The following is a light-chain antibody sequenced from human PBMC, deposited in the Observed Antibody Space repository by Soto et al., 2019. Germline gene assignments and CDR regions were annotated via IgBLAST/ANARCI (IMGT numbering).Light chain of an antibody. V-gene: IGKV3-20*01. CDR2: GAS. CDR1: QSVNSKY. J-gene: IGKJ4*01. Sequence: EIVLTQSPGTLSLSPGERASLSCRASQSVNSKYLAWYQQKPGQAPRLVIYGASNRATGLPDRFSGSGSGTDFTLTISSLEPEDFAFYYCHHYGSSFGGGTRVEFK. CDR3: HHYGSS.